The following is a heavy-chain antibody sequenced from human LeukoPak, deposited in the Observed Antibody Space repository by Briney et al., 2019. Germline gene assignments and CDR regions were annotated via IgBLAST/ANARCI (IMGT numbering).Heavy chain of an antibody. CDR1: GYTFTSYY. CDR2: INPSGGST. Sequence: GASVKVSCKASGYTFTSYYMHWVRQAPGQGLEWMGIINPSGGSTSYAQKFQGRVTMTRDTSTSTVYMELSSLRSEDTAVYYCAGDGGLRYFDWLFPLYYFDYWGQGTLVTVSS. V-gene: IGHV1-46*01. CDR3: AGDGGLRYFDWLFPLYYFDY. J-gene: IGHJ4*02. D-gene: IGHD3-9*01.